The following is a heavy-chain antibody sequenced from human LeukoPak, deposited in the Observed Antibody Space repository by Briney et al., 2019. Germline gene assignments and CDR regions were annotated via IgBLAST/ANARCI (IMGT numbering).Heavy chain of an antibody. D-gene: IGHD4-17*01. V-gene: IGHV3-30-3*01. CDR1: GFTFSSYA. J-gene: IGHJ4*02. CDR3: ARDQNFKGGSTVTTPDY. CDR2: ISYDGSNK. Sequence: PGGSLRLSCAASGFTFSSYAMHWVRQAPGKGLEWVAVISYDGSNKYYADSVKGRFTISRDNSKNTLYLQMNSLRAEDTAVYYCARDQNFKGGSTVTTPDYWGQGTLVTVSS.